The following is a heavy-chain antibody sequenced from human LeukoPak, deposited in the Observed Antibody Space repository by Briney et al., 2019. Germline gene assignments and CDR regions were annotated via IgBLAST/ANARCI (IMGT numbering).Heavy chain of an antibody. CDR1: GGSISSYY. CDR2: IYYSGST. Sequence: SETLSLTCTVSGGSISSYYWSWIRQPPGKGLEWIGYIYYSGSTNYNPSLKSRVTISVDTSKNQFSLKLSSVTAADTAVYYCARAVLPHYFDYWGQGTLVTVSS. J-gene: IGHJ4*02. CDR3: ARAVLPHYFDY. V-gene: IGHV4-59*01.